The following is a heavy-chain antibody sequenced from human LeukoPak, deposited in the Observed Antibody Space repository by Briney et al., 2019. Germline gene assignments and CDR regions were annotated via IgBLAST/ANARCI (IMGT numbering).Heavy chain of an antibody. CDR1: GGSISSYY. J-gene: IGHJ6*03. CDR2: IYYSGST. V-gene: IGHV4-59*01. D-gene: IGHD4-11*01. CDR3: ARGRVSSSTWYSTYYYYFYMDV. Sequence: SETLSLTCTVAGGSISSYYWSWIRQPPGKGLEWIGYIYYSGSTNYNPSLKSRVTISVDTSKNQFSLKLSSVTAADTAVYYCARGRVSSSTWYSTYYYYFYMDVWGKGTTVTVSS.